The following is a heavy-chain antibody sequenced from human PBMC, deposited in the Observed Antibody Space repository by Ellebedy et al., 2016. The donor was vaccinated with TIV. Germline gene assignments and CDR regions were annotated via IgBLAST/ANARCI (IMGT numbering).Heavy chain of an antibody. V-gene: IGHV3-11*01. CDR2: ISSSGSTI. CDR1: GFTFSDYY. Sequence: GESLKISCAASGFTFSDYYMSWIRQAPGKGLEWVSYISSSGSTIYYADSVKGRFTISRDNAKNSLYLQMNSLRAEDTAVYYCARDPLWFGELLLTAFDIWGQGTMVTVSS. J-gene: IGHJ3*02. CDR3: ARDPLWFGELLLTAFDI. D-gene: IGHD3-10*01.